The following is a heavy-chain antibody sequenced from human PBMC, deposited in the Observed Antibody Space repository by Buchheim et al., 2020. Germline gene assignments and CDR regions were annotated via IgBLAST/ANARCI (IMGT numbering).Heavy chain of an antibody. D-gene: IGHD2-2*01. J-gene: IGHJ2*01. CDR3: ARGADIVVVPAAESYFDL. Sequence: EVQLVESGGGLVQPGGSLRLSCAASGFTFSSYSMNWVRQAPGKGLEWVSYISSSSSTIYYADSVKGRFTISRANAKNSLYLQMNSLRAEDTAVYYCARGADIVVVPAAESYFDLWGRGTL. V-gene: IGHV3-48*01. CDR1: GFTFSSYS. CDR2: ISSSSSTI.